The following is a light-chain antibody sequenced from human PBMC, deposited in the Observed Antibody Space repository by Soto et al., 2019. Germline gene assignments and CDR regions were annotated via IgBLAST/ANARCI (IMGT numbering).Light chain of an antibody. V-gene: IGKV3-20*01. CDR1: QSVSTF. J-gene: IGKJ5*01. CDR2: GAS. CDR3: QQYGSSPLT. Sequence: DIVITQSPDSLAVSLFERATINCYSSQSVSTFLAWFQQKPGQPPRLLIYGASSRATGIPDRFSGSGSGTDFTLTISRLEPEDFAVYYCQQYGSSPLTFGQGTRLEI.